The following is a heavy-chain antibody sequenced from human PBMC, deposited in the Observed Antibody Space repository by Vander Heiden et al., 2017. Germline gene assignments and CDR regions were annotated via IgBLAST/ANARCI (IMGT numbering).Heavy chain of an antibody. CDR1: GFTFDDYA. CDR2: ISWNSGSI. D-gene: IGHD5-18*01. CDR3: AKVLRGYSYGYYFDY. J-gene: IGHJ4*02. V-gene: IGHV3-9*01. Sequence: EVQLVESGGGLVQPGRSLRLSCAASGFTFDDYAMHWVRQAPGKGLEWVSGISWNSGSIGYADSVKGRFTISRDNAKNSLYMQMNSLRAEDTALYYCAKVLRGYSYGYYFDYWVQGTLVTVYS.